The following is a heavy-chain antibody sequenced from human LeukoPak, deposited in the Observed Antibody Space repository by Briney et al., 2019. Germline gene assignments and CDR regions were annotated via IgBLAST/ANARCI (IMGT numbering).Heavy chain of an antibody. D-gene: IGHD7-27*01. CDR3: ARVLTEFDY. CDR2: IYYSGST. Sequence: SETLSLTCTVSGGSISSTSYYWGWIRQPPGKGLEWIGSIYYSGSTYYNPSLKSRVAISADRSKNQFSLKLSSVTAADTAVYYCARVLTEFDYWGQGTLVTVSS. CDR1: GGSISSTSYY. J-gene: IGHJ4*02. V-gene: IGHV4-39*07.